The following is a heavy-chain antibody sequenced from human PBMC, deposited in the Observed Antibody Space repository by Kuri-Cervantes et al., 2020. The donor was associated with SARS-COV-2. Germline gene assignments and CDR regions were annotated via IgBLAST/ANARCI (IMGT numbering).Heavy chain of an antibody. V-gene: IGHV4-59*11. CDR3: ARDPNANHNNWFDP. D-gene: IGHD4/OR15-4a*01. CDR1: GGSISSHY. CDR2: IYYSGST. Sequence: GSLRLSCTVSGGSISSHYWSWIRQPPGEGLEWIGYIYYSGSTNYNPSLKSRVTISVDTSKNQFSLKLSSVTAADTAVYYCARDPNANHNNWFDPWGQGTLVTVSS. J-gene: IGHJ5*02.